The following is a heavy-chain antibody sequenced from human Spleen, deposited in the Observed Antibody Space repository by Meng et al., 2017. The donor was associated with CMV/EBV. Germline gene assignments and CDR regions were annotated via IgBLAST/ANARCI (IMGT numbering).Heavy chain of an antibody. D-gene: IGHD6-19*01. J-gene: IGHJ4*02. Sequence: SETLSLTCTVSGGSISSSSYYWGWIRQPPGKGLEWIGSIYYSGSTYYNPSLKSRVTISVDTSKNQFSLKLSSVTAADTAVYYCARGWYFFDYWGQGILVTVSS. CDR1: GGSISSSSYY. CDR2: IYYSGST. V-gene: IGHV4-39*07. CDR3: ARGWYFFDY.